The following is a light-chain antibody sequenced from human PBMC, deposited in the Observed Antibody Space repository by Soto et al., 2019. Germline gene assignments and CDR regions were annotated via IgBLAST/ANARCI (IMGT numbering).Light chain of an antibody. Sequence: SYELTQPPSVSVSPGQTDSITCSGDKLGDKYACWYQQKPGQSPVLVIHQDSKRPSGIPERFSGSNSGNTATLTISGTQAMDEADYYCQAWDSSTGVFGTGTKLTVL. CDR3: QAWDSSTGV. CDR2: QDS. J-gene: IGLJ1*01. V-gene: IGLV3-1*01. CDR1: KLGDKY.